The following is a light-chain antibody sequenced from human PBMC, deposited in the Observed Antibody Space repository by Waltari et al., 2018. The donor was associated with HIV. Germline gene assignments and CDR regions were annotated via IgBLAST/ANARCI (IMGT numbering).Light chain of an antibody. J-gene: IGKJ2*01. Sequence: ESVLTQSPATLSLSPGERATLSCRASQSVSSYLAWYQQKPGQAPRLLIYDASNRATGIPARFSGSGSGTDFTLTISSLEPEDFAVYYCQQRSNWPPEYTFGQGPSWRSN. V-gene: IGKV3-11*01. CDR3: QQRSNWPPEYT. CDR2: DAS. CDR1: QSVSSY.